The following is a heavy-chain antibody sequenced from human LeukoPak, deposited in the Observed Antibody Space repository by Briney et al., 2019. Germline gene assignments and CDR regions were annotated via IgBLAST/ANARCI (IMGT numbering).Heavy chain of an antibody. J-gene: IGHJ4*02. CDR1: GFTLSSCA. CDR2: ISGSGDST. D-gene: IGHD5-18*01. CDR3: AKVQLWYFDY. Sequence: GGSLRLSCSASGFTLSSCARHCVRQARGKGLEWVSVISGSGDSTYYADSVKGRFTISRDNSKNTLYLQMNSLRAEDTAVYYCAKVQLWYFDYWGQGTLVTVSS. V-gene: IGHV3-23*01.